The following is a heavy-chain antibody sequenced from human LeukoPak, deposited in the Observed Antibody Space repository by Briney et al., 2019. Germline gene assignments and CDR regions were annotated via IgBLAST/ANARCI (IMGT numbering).Heavy chain of an antibody. V-gene: IGHV1-46*01. Sequence: ASVKVSFKTSGYTFTSYYMHWVRQAPGQGLVWMGIINPSGGSTSYAQKLQGRVTMTRDTSTSTVYMELSSLRSEDTAVYYCAREGSITMIGAFDIWGQGTMVTVSS. J-gene: IGHJ3*02. CDR3: AREGSITMIGAFDI. CDR2: INPSGGST. D-gene: IGHD3-22*01. CDR1: GYTFTSYY.